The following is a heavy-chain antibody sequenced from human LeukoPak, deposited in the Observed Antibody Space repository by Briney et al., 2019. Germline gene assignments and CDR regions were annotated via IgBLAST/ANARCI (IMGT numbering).Heavy chain of an antibody. V-gene: IGHV4-59*01. CDR3: ARGYEPEAVDAFDI. J-gene: IGHJ3*02. Sequence: SETLSLTCTVSGGSISSYYWSWIRKPPGQGLELIGYIYYSESTNYNHSLKSRVTISVDTSKNQFSLKLSSVTAADTAVYYCARGYEPEAVDAFDIWGQGTMVTVSS. CDR1: GGSISSYY. CDR2: IYYSEST. D-gene: IGHD3-16*01.